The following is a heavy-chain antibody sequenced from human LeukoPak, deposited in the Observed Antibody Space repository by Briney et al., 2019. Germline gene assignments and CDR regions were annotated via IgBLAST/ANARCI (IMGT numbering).Heavy chain of an antibody. CDR1: GYPFTTYE. Sequence: ASVKLSCKTSGYPFTTYEINWLRQAAGQRLEWMGWLHPNSGNTAYAQKFQGRVTMTRDTSISTASRELSGRRADDPAVYFCAKGPRCDPWGQGTLVTVSS. V-gene: IGHV1-8*01. CDR2: LHPNSGNT. J-gene: IGHJ5*02. CDR3: AKGPRCDP.